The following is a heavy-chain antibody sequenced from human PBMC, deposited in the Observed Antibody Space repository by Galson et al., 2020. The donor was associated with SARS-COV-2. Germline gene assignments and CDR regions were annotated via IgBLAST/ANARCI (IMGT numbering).Heavy chain of an antibody. J-gene: IGHJ6*02. CDR1: GGSITISTYY. V-gene: IGHV4-39*01. CDR3: AKTMDYYYGMDV. CDR2: IYYSGST. Sequence: ETSETLSLTCTVSGGSITISTYYWGWIRQPPGKGLEWIGSIYYSGSTYYNPSLKSRVTISVDTSKNQFSLKVSSVTAADTAVYYCAKTMDYYYGMDVWGQGTTVTVSS. D-gene: IGHD3-10*01.